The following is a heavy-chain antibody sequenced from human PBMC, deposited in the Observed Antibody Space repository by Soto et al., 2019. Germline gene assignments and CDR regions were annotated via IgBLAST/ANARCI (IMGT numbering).Heavy chain of an antibody. V-gene: IGHV5-10-1*01. CDR1: GYSFTSYW. CDR2: IDPSDSYT. D-gene: IGHD2-15*01. J-gene: IGHJ6*02. CDR3: ARGGRGGLLHSYYYYGMDV. Sequence: PGESLKISCKGSGYSFTSYWISWVRQMPGKGLEWMGRIDPSDSYTNYSPSFQGHVTISADKSISTAYLQWSSLKAPDTAMYYCARGGRGGLLHSYYYYGMDVWGQGTTVTVSS.